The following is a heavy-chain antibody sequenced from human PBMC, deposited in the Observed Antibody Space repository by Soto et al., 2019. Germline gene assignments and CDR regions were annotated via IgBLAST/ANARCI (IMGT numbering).Heavy chain of an antibody. Sequence: PSEPLPFPSTVSVGSFRGYYWSWIRQPPGKGLEWIGYIYYSGSTNYTPCLKSRVTISVDTSKNQFSLKLSSVTAADTAVYYCARRWGGTFDYWGQGTLVTVS. CDR1: VGSFRGYY. V-gene: IGHV4-59*01. D-gene: IGHD2-21*01. J-gene: IGHJ4*02. CDR3: ARRWGGTFDY. CDR2: IYYSGST.